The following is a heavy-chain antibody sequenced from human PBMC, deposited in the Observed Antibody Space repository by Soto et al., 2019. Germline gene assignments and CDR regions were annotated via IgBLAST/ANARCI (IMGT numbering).Heavy chain of an antibody. CDR2: MNPNSGNT. CDR1: GYTFTSYD. J-gene: IGHJ5*01. D-gene: IGHD6-6*01. Sequence: ASVKVSCKASGYTFTSYDINWVRQATGQGLEWMGWMNPNSGNTGYAQKFQGRVTMTRNTSISTAYMELSSLRSEDTAVYYCARGGFIAARLRRNNLFDSSGQGSLVIVSS. V-gene: IGHV1-8*01. CDR3: ARGGFIAARLRRNNLFDS.